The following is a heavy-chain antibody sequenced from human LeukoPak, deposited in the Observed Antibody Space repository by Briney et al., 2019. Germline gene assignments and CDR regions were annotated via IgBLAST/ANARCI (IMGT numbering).Heavy chain of an antibody. D-gene: IGHD3-10*01. CDR1: GYTFTSYG. J-gene: IGHJ4*02. CDR2: ISTYNGNT. CDR3: ARDKGLLWFGESYFDY. Sequence: ASVKVSCKASGYTFTSYGISWVRQAPGQGLEWMGWISTYNGNTNYAQKFQGRVTMTRDTSISTAYMELGRLRSDDTAVYYCARDKGLLWFGESYFDYWGQGTLVTVSS. V-gene: IGHV1-18*01.